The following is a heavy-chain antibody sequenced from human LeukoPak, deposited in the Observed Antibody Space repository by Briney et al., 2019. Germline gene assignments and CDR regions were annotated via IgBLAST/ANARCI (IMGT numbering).Heavy chain of an antibody. D-gene: IGHD2-2*01. CDR1: GGSISSGSYY. V-gene: IGHV4-61*02. CDR3: ARGSIVVVPAANGILGP. Sequence: PSETLSLTCTVSGGSISSGSYYWSWIRQPAGKGLEWIGRIYTSGSTNYNPSLKSRVTISVDTSKNQFSLKLSSVTAADTAVYYCARGSIVVVPAANGILGPWGQGTLVTVSS. CDR2: IYTSGST. J-gene: IGHJ5*02.